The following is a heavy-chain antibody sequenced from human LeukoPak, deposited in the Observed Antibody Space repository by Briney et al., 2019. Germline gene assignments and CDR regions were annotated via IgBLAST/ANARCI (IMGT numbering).Heavy chain of an antibody. CDR1: GGSISSYY. Sequence: SETLSLTCTVSGGSISSYYWSWIRQPPGKGLEWIGEINHSGSTNYNPSLKSRVTISVDTSKNQFSLKLSSVTAADTAVYYCARVKLLWFGELGNGMDVWGQGTTVTVSS. J-gene: IGHJ6*02. V-gene: IGHV4-34*01. CDR3: ARVKLLWFGELGNGMDV. D-gene: IGHD3-10*01. CDR2: INHSGST.